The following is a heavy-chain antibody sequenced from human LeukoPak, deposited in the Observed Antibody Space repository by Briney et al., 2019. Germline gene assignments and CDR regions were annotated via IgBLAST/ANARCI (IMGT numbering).Heavy chain of an antibody. J-gene: IGHJ4*02. V-gene: IGHV3-23*01. CDR1: GVIFSSYG. CDR3: AKDRRQLANFDY. D-gene: IGHD6-13*01. Sequence: RPGGSLRLSCVASGVIFSSYGMSWVRQAPGKGLEWVSGFGGGGGPTYYADSVKGRFTISRDNSKNTLYLQMNSLRADDTAVYYCAKDRRQLANFDYWGQGTLVTVSS. CDR2: FGGGGGPT.